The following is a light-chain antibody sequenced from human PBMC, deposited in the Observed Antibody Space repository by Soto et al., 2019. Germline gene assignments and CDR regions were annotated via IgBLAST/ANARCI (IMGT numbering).Light chain of an antibody. Sequence: EIVLTQSPATLSLSPGERATLSCRASQSVGNFLAWYRQKPGQAPRLLISDASNRATGIPARFSGSGSGTDFNLTISSLEPEDFAVYYCQHRSNWQFSFGPGTRVDI. V-gene: IGKV3D-11*02. CDR1: QSVGNF. CDR3: QHRSNWQFS. J-gene: IGKJ3*01. CDR2: DAS.